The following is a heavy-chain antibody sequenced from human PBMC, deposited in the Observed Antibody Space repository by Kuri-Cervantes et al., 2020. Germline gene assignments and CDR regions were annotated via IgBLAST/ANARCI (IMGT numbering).Heavy chain of an antibody. V-gene: IGHV3-23*01. J-gene: IGHJ4*02. CDR1: GFTFSSYA. D-gene: IGHD1-26*01. CDR2: ISTSGGGT. Sequence: GESLKISCAASGFTFSSYAMSWVRQAPGEGLEWVSAISTSGGGTYCADSVKGRFTISRDNSKNMLYLQLNSLRAEDTAVYYCAKGSSGSYWTVDSWGQGTLVTVSS. CDR3: AKGSSGSYWTVDS.